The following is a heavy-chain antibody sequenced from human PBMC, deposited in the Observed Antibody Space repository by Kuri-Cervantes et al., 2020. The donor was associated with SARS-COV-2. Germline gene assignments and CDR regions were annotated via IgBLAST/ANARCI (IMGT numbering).Heavy chain of an antibody. CDR2: IIPIFGTA. V-gene: IGHV1-69*13. J-gene: IGHJ4*02. D-gene: IGHD6-13*01. CDR1: GGTFSSYA. CDR3: ARGGGAAAGTGDY. Sequence: SVKVSCKASGGTFSSYAISWVRQAPGQGLEWMGGIIPIFGTANYAQKFQGRVTITADESTSTAYMELRSLRSDDTAVYYCARGGGAAAGTGDYWGQGTLVTVSS.